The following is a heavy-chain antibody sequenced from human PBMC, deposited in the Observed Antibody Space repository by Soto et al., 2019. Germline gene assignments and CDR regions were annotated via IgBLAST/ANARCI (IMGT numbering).Heavy chain of an antibody. D-gene: IGHD2-15*01. Sequence: QVQLVESGGGVVQPGRSLRLSCAASGFTFSSYAMHWVRQAPGKGLEWVAVISYDGSNKYYADSVKGRFTISRDNSKNTLYLQMKSLRAEDTAVYYCARDAVVRYYGMDVWGQGTTVTVSS. CDR1: GFTFSSYA. CDR3: ARDAVVRYYGMDV. CDR2: ISYDGSNK. J-gene: IGHJ6*02. V-gene: IGHV3-30-3*01.